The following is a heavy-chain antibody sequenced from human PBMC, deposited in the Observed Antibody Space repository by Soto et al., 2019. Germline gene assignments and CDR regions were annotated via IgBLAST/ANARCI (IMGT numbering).Heavy chain of an antibody. D-gene: IGHD2-2*01. CDR3: AKAVGYCSTTSCRDYYFYYGMYV. Sequence: GGSLRLSCAASGFTFSNYGMHWVRQAPGKGLEWVAVISYDGSNKYYADPVKGRFTISRDNSKNTLYLQMNSLRAEDTAVYYCAKAVGYCSTTSCRDYYFYYGMYVWGQGTTVTVSS. J-gene: IGHJ6*01. CDR2: ISYDGSNK. V-gene: IGHV3-30*18. CDR1: GFTFSNYG.